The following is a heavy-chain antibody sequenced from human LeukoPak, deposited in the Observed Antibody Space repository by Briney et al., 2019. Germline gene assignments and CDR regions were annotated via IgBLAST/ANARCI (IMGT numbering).Heavy chain of an antibody. CDR1: GFTFSDYA. CDR2: ISGSGVMT. V-gene: IGHV3-23*01. Sequence: GGSLRLSCAASGFTFSDYAMTWVRQAPGKGLEWVATISGSGVMTYYADSVKGRFTVSGDNSKNTLYLQMSSLTAADTAVYYCARIADYYDSSGYNSVDYWGQGTLVTVSS. J-gene: IGHJ4*02. CDR3: ARIADYYDSSGYNSVDY. D-gene: IGHD3-22*01.